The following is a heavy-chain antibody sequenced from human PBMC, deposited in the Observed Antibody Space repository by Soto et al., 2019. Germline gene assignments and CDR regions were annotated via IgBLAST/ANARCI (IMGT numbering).Heavy chain of an antibody. D-gene: IGHD1-26*01. CDR1: GFTFSSYG. Sequence: GGSLRLSCAASGFTFSSYGMHWVRQAPGKGLEWVAVISYDGSNKYYADSVKGRFTISRDNSKNTLYLQMNSLRAEDTAVYYSAIDVGATGYYCYGMDVWGQGTTVTVSS. CDR2: ISYDGSNK. J-gene: IGHJ6*02. V-gene: IGHV3-30*03. CDR3: AIDVGATGYYCYGMDV.